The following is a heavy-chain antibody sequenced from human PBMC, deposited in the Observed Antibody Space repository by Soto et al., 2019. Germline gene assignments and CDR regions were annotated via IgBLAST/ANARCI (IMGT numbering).Heavy chain of an antibody. V-gene: IGHV3-21*01. Sequence: EVQLVESGGGLVKPGGSLRLSCAASGFTFSSYDMNWVRQAPGKGLEYVSSITTSGSYIYYGDSVRGRFTISRDNAKNSLFLQMDSVRAEDTAVYSCVRSGTAPKLRHNWFDPWGQGTLVTVSS. J-gene: IGHJ5*02. CDR2: ITTSGSYI. D-gene: IGHD1-1*01. CDR3: VRSGTAPKLRHNWFDP. CDR1: GFTFSSYD.